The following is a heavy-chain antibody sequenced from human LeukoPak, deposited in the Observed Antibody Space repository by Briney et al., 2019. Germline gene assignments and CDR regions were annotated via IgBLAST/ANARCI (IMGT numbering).Heavy chain of an antibody. J-gene: IGHJ5*02. V-gene: IGHV4-38-2*01. CDR2: IYHSGST. CDR1: GYSISSGYY. Sequence: SETLSLTCAVSGYSISSGYYWGWIRQPPGKGLEWIGSIYHSGSTYYNPFLKSRLTISINPSKNHLSLNQRYDTAADTAMSLRTRTFWFGSNWFDPWGQGTLVTVSS. CDR3: TRTFWFGSNWFDP. D-gene: IGHD3-10*01.